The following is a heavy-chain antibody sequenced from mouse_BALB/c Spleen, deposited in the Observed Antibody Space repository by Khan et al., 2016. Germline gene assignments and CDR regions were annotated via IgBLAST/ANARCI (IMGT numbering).Heavy chain of an antibody. J-gene: IGHJ3*01. V-gene: IGHV3-2*02. CDR2: ISYSGLT. D-gene: IGHD2-3*01. CDR3: AYDGDYASFPY. Sequence: EVQLQESGPGLVKPSQSLSLTCTVPGYSITSDYAWNWIRQFPGHQLEWMGYISYSGLTNYNPSLKSRISITRDTSKPPFFLQLISVTTEDTATAYCAYDGDYASFPYWGQGTLVTISA. CDR1: GYSITSDYA.